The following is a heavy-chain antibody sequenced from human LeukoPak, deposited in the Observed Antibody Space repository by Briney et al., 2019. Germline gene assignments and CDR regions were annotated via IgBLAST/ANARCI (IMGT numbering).Heavy chain of an antibody. CDR1: GFTFSNAW. D-gene: IGHD4-17*01. V-gene: IGHV3-74*01. CDR2: INSDGSST. Sequence: GGSLRLSCAASGFTFSNAWMTWVRQAPGKGLVWVSRINSDGSSTSYADSVKGRFTISRDNAKNTLYLQMNSLRAEDTAVYYCAREEITVTDAFDIWGQGTLVTVSS. CDR3: AREEITVTDAFDI. J-gene: IGHJ3*02.